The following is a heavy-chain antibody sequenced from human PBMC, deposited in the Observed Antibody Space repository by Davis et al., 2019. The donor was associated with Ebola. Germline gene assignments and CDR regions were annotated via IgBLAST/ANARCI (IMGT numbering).Heavy chain of an antibody. CDR2: TYYTSKWYN. CDR3: ARGWLRSSFDY. V-gene: IGHV6-1*01. D-gene: IGHD5-12*01. CDR1: GDSVSSGG. J-gene: IGHJ4*02. Sequence: HSQTLSLTCDISGDSVSSGGWNWIRQSPSRGLEWLGRTYYTSKWYNDYAVSVKSRITISPDTSKNQLSLQLDSVTPEDTAVYYCARGWLRSSFDYWGQGTLVTVSS.